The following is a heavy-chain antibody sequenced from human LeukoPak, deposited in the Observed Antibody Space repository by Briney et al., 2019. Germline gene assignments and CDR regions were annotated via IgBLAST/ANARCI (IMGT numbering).Heavy chain of an antibody. J-gene: IGHJ3*02. CDR2: IYYSGST. CDR1: GGSMGSSSHY. CDR3: ARNMTALTRLDVFDI. D-gene: IGHD2-21*02. V-gene: IGHV4-39*01. Sequence: SETLSLTCTVSGGSMGSSSHYWGWIRQSPGKGLEWIGSIYYSGSTYYNPSLKSRVTISVDTSKNQFSLELRSVTAADTAIYYCARNMTALTRLDVFDIWGPGTMVTVSS.